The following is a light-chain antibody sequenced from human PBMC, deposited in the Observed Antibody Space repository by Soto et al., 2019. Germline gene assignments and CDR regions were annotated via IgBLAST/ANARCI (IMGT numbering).Light chain of an antibody. J-gene: IGLJ1*01. CDR3: SSYTGSSAPGV. CDR2: DVN. Sequence: ALTQPASVSGSPGQSITISCTGTRSDVGGYDYVSWYQQPPDEAPKLIIYDVNNRASGVSNRFSGSKSGNTASLTISGLQAEDEADYYCSSYTGSSAPGVFGTGTKVTV. CDR1: RSDVGGYDY. V-gene: IGLV2-14*01.